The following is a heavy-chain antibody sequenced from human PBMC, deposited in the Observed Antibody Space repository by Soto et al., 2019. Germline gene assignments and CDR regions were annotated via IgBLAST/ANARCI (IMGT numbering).Heavy chain of an antibody. V-gene: IGHV4-59*08. D-gene: IGHD3-22*01. CDR2: IYYSGST. Sequence: PSETLSLTCTVSGGSISSYYWSWIRQPPGKGLEWIGNIYYSGSTIYDSSLKSRVTISVDTSKNQFSLKLSSVTAADTAVYYCASQHYYDSSGYYVVYWGQGTLVTVSS. CDR1: GGSISSYY. J-gene: IGHJ4*02. CDR3: ASQHYYDSSGYYVVY.